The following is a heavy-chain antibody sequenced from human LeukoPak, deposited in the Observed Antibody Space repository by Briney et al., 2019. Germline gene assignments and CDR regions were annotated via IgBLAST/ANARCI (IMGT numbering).Heavy chain of an antibody. CDR1: GFTFSSSA. J-gene: IGHJ3*02. V-gene: IGHV1-58*02. Sequence: SVKVSCKASGFTFSSSAIQWLRQARGQRLEWIGWIVVGSGNTNYAQRFQERVTLTRDMSTSTAYMELSSLRSEDSAVYYCAADSVVHDAYDIWGQGTMVTVSS. CDR3: AADSVVHDAYDI. CDR2: IVVGSGNT. D-gene: IGHD4-23*01.